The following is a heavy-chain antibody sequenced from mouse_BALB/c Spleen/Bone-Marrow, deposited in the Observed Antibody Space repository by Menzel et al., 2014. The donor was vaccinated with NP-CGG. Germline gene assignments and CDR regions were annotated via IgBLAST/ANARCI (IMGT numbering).Heavy chain of an antibody. D-gene: IGHD2-2*01. V-gene: IGHV1-54*03. CDR1: GYASTNYL. CDR2: INPGSGGT. CDR3: ARGGHGSY. J-gene: IGHJ2*01. Sequence: VQLQESGAELVRPGTSVKVSCKASGYASTNYLIDWVKQRPGQGLEWIGVINPGSGGTNYNEKFKGKATLTADNPSNTAYMHLSSLRSDDSAVYFCARGGHGSYWGQGTTLTVSS.